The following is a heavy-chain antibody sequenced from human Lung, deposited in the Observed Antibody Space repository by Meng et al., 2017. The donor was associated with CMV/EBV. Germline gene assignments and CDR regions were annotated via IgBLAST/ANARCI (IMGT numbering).Heavy chain of an antibody. J-gene: IGHJ4*02. CDR1: GYTFTSYA. Sequence: QVQLVECGSELKQPGASGKVSCRPSGYTFTSYAINWVRQAPGQGPDWMGWIDPNTGNPTYDQGFTGRFVFSLDTSVSTAYLQINSLRADDTAVYYCARDSPLDGYSLLDYWGQGTLVTVSS. D-gene: IGHD5-24*01. V-gene: IGHV7-4-1*02. CDR2: IDPNTGNP. CDR3: ARDSPLDGYSLLDY.